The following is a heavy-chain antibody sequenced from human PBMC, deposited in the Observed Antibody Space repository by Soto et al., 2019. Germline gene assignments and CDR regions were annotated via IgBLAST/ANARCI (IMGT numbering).Heavy chain of an antibody. J-gene: IGHJ4*02. D-gene: IGHD2-15*01. CDR1: GGTFSSYA. CDR2: IIPILGTA. CDR3: ALVVVAPKYFDY. Sequence: SVKVSCKASGGTFSSYAISWVRQAPGQGLEWMGRIIPILGTANYAQKFQGRVTITADKSTSTAYMELSSLRSEDTAVYYCALVVVAPKYFDYWGQGTLVTVSS. V-gene: IGHV1-69*04.